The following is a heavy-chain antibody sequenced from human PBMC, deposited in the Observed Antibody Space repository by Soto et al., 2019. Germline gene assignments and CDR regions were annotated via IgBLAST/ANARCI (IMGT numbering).Heavy chain of an antibody. D-gene: IGHD6-13*01. CDR3: RRSSRYSTDV. Sequence: QLQLQESGPGLVKPSETLSLTCTVSGDSIRSSSYWGWIRQPPGKGLEWIGSIYSTGNTYYNPSLNSQDTISVDTSKNQFSLNVISVTAADKAVHYCRRSSRYSTDVWGQGTTGTVSS. CDR2: IYSTGNT. CDR1: GDSIRSSSY. V-gene: IGHV4-39*01. J-gene: IGHJ6*02.